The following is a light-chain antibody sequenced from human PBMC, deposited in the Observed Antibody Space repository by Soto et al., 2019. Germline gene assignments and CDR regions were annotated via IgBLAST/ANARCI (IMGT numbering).Light chain of an antibody. V-gene: IGLV1-40*01. CDR1: SSNIGAGYD. CDR2: GNS. J-gene: IGLJ3*02. CDR3: QSYDSSLSGWV. Sequence: QSVLTQPPSVSGAPGQRVTISCTGSSSNIGAGYDVHWYQQLPGTAXXLXXYGNSNRPSXVXXXXSXSXXXXXXXXXXXGLRAEDEADYYCQSYDSSLSGWVFGGGTKLTVL.